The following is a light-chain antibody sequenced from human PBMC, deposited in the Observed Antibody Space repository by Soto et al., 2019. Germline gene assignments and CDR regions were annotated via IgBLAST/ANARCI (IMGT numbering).Light chain of an antibody. Sequence: QSALTQPASVSGSPGQSITISCTGTSRDVGGYSLVSWYQQHPDKAPKLVIYEGSERPSGISDRFSGSKSGNTASLTISGLKVEDEADYYCCSSGGSPTYVFGTGTKLTVL. V-gene: IGLV2-23*01. J-gene: IGLJ1*01. CDR2: EGS. CDR3: CSSGGSPTYV. CDR1: SRDVGGYSL.